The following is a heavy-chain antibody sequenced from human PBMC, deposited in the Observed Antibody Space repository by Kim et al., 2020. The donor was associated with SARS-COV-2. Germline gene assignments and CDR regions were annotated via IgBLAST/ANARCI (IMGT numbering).Heavy chain of an antibody. Sequence: GGSLRLSCAASGFTFSSYSMNWVRQAPGKGLEWVSSISSSSSNIYYADSVKGRFTISRDNAKNSLYLQMNSLRAEDTAVYYCARDPPHYYDSSGYYSALKYYYYYGMDVWGQGTTVTVSS. J-gene: IGHJ6*02. CDR1: GFTFSSYS. D-gene: IGHD3-22*01. V-gene: IGHV3-21*01. CDR3: ARDPPHYYDSSGYYSALKYYYYYGMDV. CDR2: ISSSSSNI.